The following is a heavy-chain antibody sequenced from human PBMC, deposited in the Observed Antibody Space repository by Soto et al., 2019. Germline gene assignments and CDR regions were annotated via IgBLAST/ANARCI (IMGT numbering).Heavy chain of an antibody. J-gene: IGHJ4*02. CDR2: ISYDGSNK. CDR3: ARNSPYIAAAGPFDY. V-gene: IGHV3-30-3*01. D-gene: IGHD6-13*01. Sequence: PGGSLRLSCAASGFTFSSYAMHWVRQAPGKGLEWVAVISYDGSNKYYADSVKGRFTISRDNSKNTLYLQMNSLRAEDTAVYYCARNSPYIAAAGPFDYWGQGXLVTVSS. CDR1: GFTFSSYA.